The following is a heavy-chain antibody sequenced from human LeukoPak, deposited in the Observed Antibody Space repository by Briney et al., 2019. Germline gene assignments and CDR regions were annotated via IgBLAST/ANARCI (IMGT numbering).Heavy chain of an antibody. CDR3: AKGRRSSTSCSLDY. Sequence: PGGSLRLSCAASGFTFSSYAMSWVRQAPGKGLEWVSAISGSGGSTCYADSVKGRFTISRDNSKNTLYLQMNSLRAEDTAVYYSAKGRRSSTSCSLDYWGQGTLVTVSS. CDR1: GFTFSSYA. CDR2: ISGSGGST. J-gene: IGHJ4*02. D-gene: IGHD2-2*01. V-gene: IGHV3-23*01.